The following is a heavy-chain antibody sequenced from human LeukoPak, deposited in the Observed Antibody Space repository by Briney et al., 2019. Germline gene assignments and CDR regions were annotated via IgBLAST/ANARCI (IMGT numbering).Heavy chain of an antibody. CDR2: IYYSGCT. Sequence: AETLSLTCTVSGGSISSSSYYWGWIRQPPGKGLEWIGSIYYSGCTYYNPSLKSRVTISVDTSKNQFSLKLSSVTAADTAVYYCASLREGTANDYWGQGTLVTVSS. J-gene: IGHJ4*02. CDR1: GGSISSSSYY. V-gene: IGHV4-39*01. CDR3: ASLREGTANDY. D-gene: IGHD1-1*01.